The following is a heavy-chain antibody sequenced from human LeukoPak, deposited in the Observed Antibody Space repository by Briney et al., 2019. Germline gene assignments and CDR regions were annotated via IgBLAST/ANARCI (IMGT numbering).Heavy chain of an antibody. CDR1: GFTLSDYY. CDR3: ARETVDGTFDY. CDR2: ISSRDGTI. Sequence: PGGSLRLSCGVAGFTLSDYYISWIRQAPGKGLEWVSDISSRDGTIHFADSVKGRFTMSWDNAENSLHLQMNSLRTDDTAVYYCARETVDGTFDYWGQGTLVTVSS. J-gene: IGHJ4*02. V-gene: IGHV3-11*01. D-gene: IGHD6-19*01.